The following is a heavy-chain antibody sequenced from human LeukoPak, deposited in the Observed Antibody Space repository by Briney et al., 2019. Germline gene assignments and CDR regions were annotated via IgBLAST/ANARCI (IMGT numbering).Heavy chain of an antibody. CDR3: AKGSDSSGYYGPFDY. Sequence: GGSLRLSCTASGFTFNIYAMTWVRQLPGKGLEWVSAIGSDGGTTYYADSVKGRFTISRDNSKNTLYLQMNSLRAEDTAVYYCAKGSDSSGYYGPFDYWGQGTLVTVSS. J-gene: IGHJ4*02. CDR2: IGSDGGTT. CDR1: GFTFNIYA. V-gene: IGHV3-23*01. D-gene: IGHD3-22*01.